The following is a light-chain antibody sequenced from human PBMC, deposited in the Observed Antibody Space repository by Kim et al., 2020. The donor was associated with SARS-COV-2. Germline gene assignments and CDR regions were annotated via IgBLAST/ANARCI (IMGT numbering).Light chain of an antibody. Sequence: APRKTARITCGGNDIGSKSGHWYQQKPGQAPVLVIYYDSDRPSGIPERFSGSNSGNTATLTISRVEAGDEADYYCQVWDSSSDHVVFGGGTQLTVL. J-gene: IGLJ2*01. V-gene: IGLV3-21*04. CDR2: YDS. CDR3: QVWDSSSDHVV. CDR1: DIGSKS.